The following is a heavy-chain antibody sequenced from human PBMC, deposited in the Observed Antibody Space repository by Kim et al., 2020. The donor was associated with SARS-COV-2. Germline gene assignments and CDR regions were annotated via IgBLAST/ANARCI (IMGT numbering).Heavy chain of an antibody. J-gene: IGHJ6*02. CDR3: ATSLQVAGTNYYYYGMDV. V-gene: IGHV3-33*01. D-gene: IGHD6-19*01. CDR2: IWYDGSNK. CDR1: GFTFSSYG. Sequence: GGSLRLSCAASGFTFSSYGMHWVRQAPGKGLEWVAVIWYDGSNKYYADSVKGRFTISRDNSKNTLYLQMNSLRAEDTAVYYCATSLQVAGTNYYYYGMDVWGQGTTVTVSS.